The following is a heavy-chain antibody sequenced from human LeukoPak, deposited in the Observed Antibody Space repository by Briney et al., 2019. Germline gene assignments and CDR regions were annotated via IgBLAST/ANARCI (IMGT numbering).Heavy chain of an antibody. V-gene: IGHV1-18*01. D-gene: IGHD3-3*01. CDR1: GYTFTSYG. Sequence: EASVKVSCKASGYTFTSYGISWVRQAPGQGLEWMGGIIPIFGTANYAQKFQGRVTMTTDTSTSTAYMELRSLRSDDTAVYYCARDPRFLTSKGTNWFDPWGQGTLVTVSS. CDR3: ARDPRFLTSKGTNWFDP. CDR2: IIPIFGTA. J-gene: IGHJ5*02.